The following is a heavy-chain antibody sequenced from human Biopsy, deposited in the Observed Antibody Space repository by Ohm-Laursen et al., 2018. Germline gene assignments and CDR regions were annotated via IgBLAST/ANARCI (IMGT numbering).Heavy chain of an antibody. CDR2: MHNSGST. D-gene: IGHD3-16*01. J-gene: IGHJ5*02. CDR1: GDSISSSNFY. Sequence: GTLSLTCTVSGDSISSSNFYWAWIRQPPGKGLEWIGSMHNSGSTYYNPSLKSRVTISIDASKNQFSLKLTSVTAADTTVYYCVRHASRLGPKKNWFDTWGQGTLVTVSS. CDR3: VRHASRLGPKKNWFDT. V-gene: IGHV4-39*01.